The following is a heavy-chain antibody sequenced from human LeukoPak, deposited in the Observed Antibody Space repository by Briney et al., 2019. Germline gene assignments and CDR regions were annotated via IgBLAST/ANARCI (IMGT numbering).Heavy chain of an antibody. CDR3: AKDHDDYVWGSYRPDY. CDR2: INPNSGGT. CDR1: GYTFTGYY. D-gene: IGHD3-16*02. V-gene: IGHV1-2*02. J-gene: IGHJ4*02. Sequence: ASVKVSCKASGYTFTGYYMHWVRQAPGQGLEWMGWINPNSGGTNYAQKFQGRVTMTRDTSISTAYMELSRLRSDDTAVYYCAKDHDDYVWGSYRPDYWGQGTLVTVSS.